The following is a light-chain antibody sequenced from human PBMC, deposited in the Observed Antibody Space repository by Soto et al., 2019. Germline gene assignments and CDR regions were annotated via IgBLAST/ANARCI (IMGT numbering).Light chain of an antibody. Sequence: PGERATLSCRASRSVSSNYLAWYQQKPGQAPRLLIYGTSSRATGVPGRFSGSGSGTDFTLTVSRLEPEDCAVYYCQQYDASPVTFGQGTRLEIK. CDR1: RSVSSNY. V-gene: IGKV3-20*01. CDR2: GTS. CDR3: QQYDASPVT. J-gene: IGKJ5*01.